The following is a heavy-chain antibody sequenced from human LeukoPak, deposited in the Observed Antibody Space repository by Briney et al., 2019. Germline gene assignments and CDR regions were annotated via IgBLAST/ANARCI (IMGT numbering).Heavy chain of an antibody. CDR2: ISYDGNNK. J-gene: IGHJ4*02. CDR1: GFIFSDYA. Sequence: GGSLRLSCAASGFIFSDYAMNWVRQAPGQGLEWVAVISYDGNNKNYADSVKGRFTISRDNSKNTLYLQMTSLRPDDTAVYYCASDSCSDGSCYAVYWGQGSLVTVSS. CDR3: ASDSCSDGSCYAVY. D-gene: IGHD2-15*01. V-gene: IGHV3-30-3*01.